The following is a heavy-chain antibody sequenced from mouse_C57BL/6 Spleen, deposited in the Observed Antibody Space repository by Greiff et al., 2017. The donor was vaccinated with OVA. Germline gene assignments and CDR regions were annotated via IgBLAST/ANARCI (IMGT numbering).Heavy chain of an antibody. V-gene: IGHV1-39*01. CDR2: INPNYGTT. J-gene: IGHJ4*01. D-gene: IGHD1-1*01. Sequence: EVKLMESGPELVKPGASVKISCKASGYSFTDYNMNWVKQSNGKSLEWIGVINPNYGTTSYNQKFKGKATLTVDQSSSTAYMQLNSLTSEDSAVYYCARPSITTVGGIYAMDYWGQGTSVTVSS. CDR3: ARPSITTVGGIYAMDY. CDR1: GYSFTDYN.